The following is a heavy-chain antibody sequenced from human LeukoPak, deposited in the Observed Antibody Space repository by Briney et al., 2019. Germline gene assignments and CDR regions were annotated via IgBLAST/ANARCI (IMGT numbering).Heavy chain of an antibody. D-gene: IGHD2/OR15-2a*01. CDR3: SEGYFEPFDH. CDR2: LSYTGKT. J-gene: IGHJ4*02. V-gene: IGHV4-59*02. CDR1: GASVSSSH. Sequence: SETLSLTCVVSGASVSSSHWNWIRHLPGKGLEWIGCLSYTGKTDYNPSLTSRVTTSLDTSKNQVSMRLWSATAADTAVYYCSEGYFEPFDHWGQGTLVTVSS.